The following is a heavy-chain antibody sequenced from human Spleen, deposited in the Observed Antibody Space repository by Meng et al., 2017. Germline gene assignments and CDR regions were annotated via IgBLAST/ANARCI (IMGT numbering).Heavy chain of an antibody. Sequence: SETLSLTCVVSGGSFSGYYWSWIRQPPGKGLEWIGEINHSGSTNYNPSLKSRVTISVDTSKNQFSLKLSSVTAADTAVYYCARLSDFSDSSGYYYPFDYWGQGTLVTVSS. CDR3: ARLSDFSDSSGYYYPFDY. V-gene: IGHV4-34*01. CDR2: INHSGST. CDR1: GGSFSGYY. J-gene: IGHJ4*02. D-gene: IGHD3-22*01.